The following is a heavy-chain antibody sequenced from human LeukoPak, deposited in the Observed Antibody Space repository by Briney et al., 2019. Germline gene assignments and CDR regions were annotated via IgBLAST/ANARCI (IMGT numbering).Heavy chain of an antibody. Sequence: ASVKVSCKVSGYTLTELSMHWVRQAPGKGLEWMGWISAYNGNTNYAQKLQGRVTMTTDTSTSTAYMELRSLRSDDTAVYYCAKTLSSSWYRSXYYGMDV. CDR2: ISAYNGNT. CDR1: GYTLTELS. J-gene: IGHJ6*01. V-gene: IGHV1-18*01. CDR3: AKTLSSSWYRSXYYGMDV. D-gene: IGHD6-13*01.